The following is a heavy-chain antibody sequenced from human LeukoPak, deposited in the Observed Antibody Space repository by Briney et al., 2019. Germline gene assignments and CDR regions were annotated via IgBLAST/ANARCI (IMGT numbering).Heavy chain of an antibody. V-gene: IGHV1-18*01. CDR3: ARVLRSSGWYSGANFDY. CDR2: ISAYNGNT. J-gene: IGHJ4*02. CDR1: GYPFTNYG. D-gene: IGHD6-19*01. Sequence: ASVKVSCKASGYPFTNYGFIWVRQAPGHGLEWMGWISAYNGNTNFAPQFQGRVTMTTDTSTSTVYMELRSLISDDTAVYYCARVLRSSGWYSGANFDYWGQGTLVTVSS.